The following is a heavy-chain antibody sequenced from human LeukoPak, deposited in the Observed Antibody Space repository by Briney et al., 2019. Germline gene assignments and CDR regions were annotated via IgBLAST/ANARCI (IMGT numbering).Heavy chain of an antibody. CDR2: IYYSGST. J-gene: IGHJ6*02. D-gene: IGHD3-10*01. Sequence: SETLSLTCTVSGGSISSSSYYWGWIRQPPGEGLEWIGSIYYSGSTYYNPSLKSRVTISVDTSKNQFSLKLSSVTAADTAVYYCARGPPLYYYGSGSYGYYCGMDVWGQGTTVTVSS. V-gene: IGHV4-39*01. CDR3: ARGPPLYYYGSGSYGYYCGMDV. CDR1: GGSISSSSYY.